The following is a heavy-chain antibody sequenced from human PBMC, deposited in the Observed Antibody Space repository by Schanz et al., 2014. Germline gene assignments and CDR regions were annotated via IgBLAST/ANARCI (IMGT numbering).Heavy chain of an antibody. CDR3: MAMGRNTSHYFDH. Sequence: EVQLLESGGTVVQPGGSLRVSCAASGFVFRTFAMYWVRQAPGKGLEWVSAITGSGSKTYYADSVKGRFTIARDNSKNTLFLQMDSLRVENTAVYYCMAMGRNTSHYFDHSGQGTLVTVSS. J-gene: IGHJ4*02. D-gene: IGHD1-1*01. CDR1: GFVFRTFA. CDR2: ITGSGSKT. V-gene: IGHV3-23*01.